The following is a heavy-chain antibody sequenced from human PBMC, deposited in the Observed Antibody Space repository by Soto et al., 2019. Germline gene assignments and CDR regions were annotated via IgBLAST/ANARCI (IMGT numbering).Heavy chain of an antibody. CDR1: GGSISSYY. Sequence: PSETLSLTCAVYGGSISSYYWSWIRQPPGKGLEWIGYIYYSGSSSYNPSLKSRVTISVDTSENQFSLKLSSVTAADTAVYYCARVRYCSSTFCYGFDSWGQGTLVTVSS. CDR3: ARVRYCSSTFCYGFDS. J-gene: IGHJ5*01. CDR2: IYYSGSS. D-gene: IGHD2-2*01. V-gene: IGHV4-59*01.